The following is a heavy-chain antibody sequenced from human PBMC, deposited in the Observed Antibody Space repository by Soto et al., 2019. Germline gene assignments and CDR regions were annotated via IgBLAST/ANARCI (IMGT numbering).Heavy chain of an antibody. Sequence: GGSLRLSCAASGFSFSNYGMSWVRQAPGKGLEWVSHISGSGTNIYYAGSVKGRFTVSRDIAKNSLFLQMNSLRDEDTAVYYCARCRYSYGYDFDSWGQGALVTVSS. J-gene: IGHJ4*02. CDR3: ARCRYSYGYDFDS. D-gene: IGHD5-18*01. CDR1: GFSFSNYG. CDR2: ISGSGTNI. V-gene: IGHV3-48*02.